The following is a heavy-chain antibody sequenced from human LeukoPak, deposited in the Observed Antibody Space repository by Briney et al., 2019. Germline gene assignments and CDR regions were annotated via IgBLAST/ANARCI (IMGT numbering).Heavy chain of an antibody. V-gene: IGHV1-8*01. Sequence: ASVKVSCKASGYTFTSYDINWVRQATGQGLELMGWMNPNSGNTGYAQKFQGRVTMTRNTSISTAFMELSSLRSEDTAVYYCASRNTIMVAGLDYWGQGTLVTVSS. J-gene: IGHJ4*02. D-gene: IGHD5-24*01. CDR2: MNPNSGNT. CDR3: ASRNTIMVAGLDY. CDR1: GYTFTSYD.